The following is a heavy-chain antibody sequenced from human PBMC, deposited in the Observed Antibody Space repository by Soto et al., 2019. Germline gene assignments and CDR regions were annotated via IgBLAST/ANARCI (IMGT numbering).Heavy chain of an antibody. CDR3: AGEYSIYGMDV. J-gene: IGHJ6*02. CDR2: IIPIFGTA. Sequence: QPLGQGLEWMGGIIPIFGTANYAQKFQGXVTITADESTSTAYMELSSLRSEDTAVYYCAGEYSIYGMDVWGQGTTVTVSS. V-gene: IGHV1-69*01. D-gene: IGHD6-13*01.